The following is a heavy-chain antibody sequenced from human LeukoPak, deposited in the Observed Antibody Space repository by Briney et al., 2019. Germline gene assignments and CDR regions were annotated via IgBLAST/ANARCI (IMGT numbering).Heavy chain of an antibody. Sequence: GGSLRLSCAASGFTFSSYWMSWVRQAPGKGLEWVANIKQDGSEKYYVDSVKGRFTISRDNAKNSLYLQMNSLRAEDTAVYYCARVGWFGELYIPPGYMDVWGKGTTDTVSS. CDR3: ARVGWFGELYIPPGYMDV. D-gene: IGHD3-10*01. CDR1: GFTFSSYW. J-gene: IGHJ6*03. CDR2: IKQDGSEK. V-gene: IGHV3-7*01.